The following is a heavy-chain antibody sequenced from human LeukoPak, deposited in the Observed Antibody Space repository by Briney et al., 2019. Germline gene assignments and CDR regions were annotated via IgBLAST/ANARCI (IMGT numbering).Heavy chain of an antibody. CDR2: ISDDGSSK. CDR1: GFTFSSYT. CDR3: AEEISSGWRTGGFDY. V-gene: IGHV3-30-3*01. J-gene: IGHJ4*02. Sequence: TGGSLRLSCAASGFTFSSYTMHWVRQAPGKGLEWVAVISDDGSSKSYADSVKGRFTISRDNSKNTLYLQMNSLRTEDTAVYYCAEEISSGWRTGGFDYWGQGTLVTVSS. D-gene: IGHD6-19*01.